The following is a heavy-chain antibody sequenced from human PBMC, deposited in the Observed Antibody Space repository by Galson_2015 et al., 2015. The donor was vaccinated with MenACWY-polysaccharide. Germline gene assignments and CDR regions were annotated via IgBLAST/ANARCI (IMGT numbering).Heavy chain of an antibody. CDR3: ARGFQLGIYYYYGLDV. CDR2: ISGSGGRT. Sequence: SLRLSCAASGFIFSSYSMNWVRQAPGKGLEWVSDISGSGGRTNYADSVKGRFTISRDNSKNTVFLQMNSLRAEDTAVYYCARGFQLGIYYYYGLDVWGQGTTVTVSS. J-gene: IGHJ6*02. CDR1: GFIFSSYS. V-gene: IGHV3-23*01. D-gene: IGHD2-2*01.